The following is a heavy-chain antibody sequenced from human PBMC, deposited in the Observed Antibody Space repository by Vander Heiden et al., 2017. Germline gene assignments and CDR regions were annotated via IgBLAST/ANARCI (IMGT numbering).Heavy chain of an antibody. J-gene: IGHJ4*02. D-gene: IGHD3-22*01. V-gene: IGHV1-18*01. Sequence: QVQLVQSVSEVKQPGASVKVSCKASGYTFTRYGLSWVRQASGQGPEWMGWISAYNGNTNDAQKLQGRVTMTTDKSRSKADMELRGLRSDETDVYYCARVRGDRDYYDSSGYYFFDYWGQGTLVTVSS. CDR3: ARVRGDRDYYDSSGYYFFDY. CDR1: GYTFTRYG. CDR2: ISAYNGNT.